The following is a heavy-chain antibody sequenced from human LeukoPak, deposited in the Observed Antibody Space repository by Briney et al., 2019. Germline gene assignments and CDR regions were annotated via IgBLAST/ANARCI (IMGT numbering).Heavy chain of an antibody. V-gene: IGHV4-38-2*01. J-gene: IGHJ6*03. CDR2: SYQSAST. Sequence: PSETLSLTCAVSGYSISSDYYWGWIRQPPGKGLEWIGSSYQSASTYYNPSLKSRVSISVDTSKNQFSLKVSSASAADTAVYYCARLQQDRGSTWYAESYYYIDVWGRGTTVTVSS. CDR3: ARLQQDRGSTWYAESYYYIDV. D-gene: IGHD2-15*01. CDR1: GYSISSDYY.